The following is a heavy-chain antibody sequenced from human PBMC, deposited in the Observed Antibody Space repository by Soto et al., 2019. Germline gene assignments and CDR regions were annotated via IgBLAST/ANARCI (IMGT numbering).Heavy chain of an antibody. CDR3: ANYSGAGVHLVY. D-gene: IGHD2-21*01. CDR1: GFTFSSYG. CDR2: ISYDGSNK. V-gene: IGHV3-30*18. J-gene: IGHJ4*02. Sequence: RGSLRLSCAASGFTFSSYGMHWVRQAPGKGLEWVAVISYDGSNKYYADSVKGRFTISRDNSNNTLYLQMNSLRADVTAVYYCANYSGAGVHLVYWAQG.